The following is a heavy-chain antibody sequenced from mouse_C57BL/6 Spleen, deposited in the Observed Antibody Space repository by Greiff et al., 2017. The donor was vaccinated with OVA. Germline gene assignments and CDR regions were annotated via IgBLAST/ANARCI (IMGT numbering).Heavy chain of an antibody. CDR2: ISGGGGNT. J-gene: IGHJ2*01. CDR3: ARQGFYYSNFDY. D-gene: IGHD2-5*01. Sequence: EVKVEESGGGLVKPGGSLKLSCAASGFTFSSYTMSWVRQTPEKRLEWVATISGGGGNTYYPDSVKGRFTLSRDNAKITLYLQMSSLRSEDTALYYCARQGFYYSNFDYWGQGTTLTVSS. CDR1: GFTFSSYT. V-gene: IGHV5-9*01.